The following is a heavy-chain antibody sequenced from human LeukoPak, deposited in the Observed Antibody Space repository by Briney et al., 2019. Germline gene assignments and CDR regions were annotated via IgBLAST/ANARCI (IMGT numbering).Heavy chain of an antibody. V-gene: IGHV3-23*01. CDR1: GFTFSSYG. CDR3: AAKMAAGFFDY. J-gene: IGHJ4*02. D-gene: IGHD2-8*01. CDR2: TSGSGGST. Sequence: GGSLRLSCAASGFTFSSYGMSWVRQAPGKGLERVSTTSGSGGSTYYADSVKGRFTISRDNSKNTLYLQMNSLRAEDTAVYYCAAKMAAGFFDYWGQGTLVTVSS.